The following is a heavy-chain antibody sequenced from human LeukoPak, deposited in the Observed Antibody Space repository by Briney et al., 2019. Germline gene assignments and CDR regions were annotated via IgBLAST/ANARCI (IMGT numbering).Heavy chain of an antibody. V-gene: IGHV1-2*02. J-gene: IGHJ4*02. CDR3: ARDIITTVRGVIRGFNY. D-gene: IGHD3-10*01. CDR2: INPNSGGT. Sequence: GASVKVSCKASGYTFTGYYMHWVRQAPGQGLEWMGWINPNSGGTNYAQKFQGRVTMTRDTPISTAYMELSRLRSDDTAVYYCARDIITTVRGVIRGFNYWGQGTLVTVSS. CDR1: GYTFTGYY.